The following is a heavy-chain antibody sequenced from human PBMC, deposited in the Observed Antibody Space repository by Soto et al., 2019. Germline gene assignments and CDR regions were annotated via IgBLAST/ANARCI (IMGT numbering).Heavy chain of an antibody. CDR2: VYHTGDT. Sequence: SETLSLTCGVSGGTVASSHWWSWVRQSPGRGLEWIGNVYHTGDTNFNPSLQSRVTFSVDKSNNQFSLRLTSVTAADTAVYYCARGRITVLGYCTNGVCYTTRRYAEHNWFDPWGQGTLVTVSS. D-gene: IGHD2-8*01. V-gene: IGHV4-4*02. J-gene: IGHJ5*02. CDR3: ARGRITVLGYCTNGVCYTTRRYAEHNWFDP. CDR1: GGTVASSHW.